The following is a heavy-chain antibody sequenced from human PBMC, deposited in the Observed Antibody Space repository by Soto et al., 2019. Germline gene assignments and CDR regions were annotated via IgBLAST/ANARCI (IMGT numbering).Heavy chain of an antibody. Sequence: QVQLVHSGAEVKKPGSSVKVSCKASGGTFSSYAISWVRQAPGQVLEWMGGIIPIFGTANYAQKFQGRVTSTADESTSTSYRELSSLRSEDTAVYYCASEYISSSGWFDPWGQGTLVTVSS. CDR1: GGTFSSYA. J-gene: IGHJ5*02. V-gene: IGHV1-69*01. CDR2: IIPIFGTA. D-gene: IGHD6-6*01. CDR3: ASEYISSSGWFDP.